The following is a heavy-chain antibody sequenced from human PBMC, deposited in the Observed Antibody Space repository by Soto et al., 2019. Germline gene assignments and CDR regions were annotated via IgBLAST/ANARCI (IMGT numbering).Heavy chain of an antibody. CDR2: IIPIFGTA. CDR1: GGTFSRYA. J-gene: IGHJ6*02. Sequence: GASVKVSCKASGGTFSRYAISWLRQAPGQGLEWMGGIIPIFGTANYAQKFQGRVTITADESTSTAYMELSSLRSEDTAVYYCAREMAAAGTSYGMDVWGQGTTVTVSS. D-gene: IGHD6-13*01. V-gene: IGHV1-69*13. CDR3: AREMAAAGTSYGMDV.